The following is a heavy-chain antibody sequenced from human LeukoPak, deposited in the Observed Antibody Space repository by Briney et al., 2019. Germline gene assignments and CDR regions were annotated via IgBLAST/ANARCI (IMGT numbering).Heavy chain of an antibody. J-gene: IGHJ1*01. CDR3: ATNAVGGYHSYFQH. V-gene: IGHV1-24*01. CDR1: GYTLTELS. CDR2: FYPEDGET. D-gene: IGHD3-22*01. Sequence: ASVKVSCKVSGYTLTELSMHWVRQAPGKGLEWMGGFYPEDGETIYAQKFQGRVTMTEDTSTDTDYMELSSLSSEDTAVYYCATNAVGGYHSYFQHWGQGTLVTVSS.